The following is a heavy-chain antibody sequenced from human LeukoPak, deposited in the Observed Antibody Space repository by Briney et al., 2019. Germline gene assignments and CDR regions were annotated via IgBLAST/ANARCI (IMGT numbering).Heavy chain of an antibody. CDR2: ISSSSSTI. CDR1: GFTFSSYE. V-gene: IGHV3-48*01. CDR3: ARGVGNSGSYLRLVAFDI. D-gene: IGHD1-26*01. Sequence: PGGSLRLSCAASGFTFSSYEMNWVRQAPGKGLEWVSYISSSSSTIYYADSVKGRFTISRDNAKNSLYLQMNSLRAEDTAVYYCARGVGNSGSYLRLVAFDIWGQGTMVTVSS. J-gene: IGHJ3*02.